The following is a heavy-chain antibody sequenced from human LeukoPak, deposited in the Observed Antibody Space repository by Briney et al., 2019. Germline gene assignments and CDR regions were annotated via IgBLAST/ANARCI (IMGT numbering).Heavy chain of an antibody. CDR3: ARGRYSYGFTHYYYMDV. Sequence: ASVKVSCKASGYSFNDKYLHWVRQAPGQGLEWMGSINPNSGGTNYAQKFQGRVTVTRDTSASTAYMELSSLRSEDMAVYYCARGRYSYGFTHYYYMDVWGKGTTVTVSS. CDR1: GYSFNDKY. J-gene: IGHJ6*03. CDR2: INPNSGGT. D-gene: IGHD5-18*01. V-gene: IGHV1-2*02.